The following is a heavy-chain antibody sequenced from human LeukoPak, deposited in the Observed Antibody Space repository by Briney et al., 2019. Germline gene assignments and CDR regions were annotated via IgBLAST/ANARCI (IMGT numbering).Heavy chain of an antibody. CDR3: ARGGTTVTTRVYYYGMDV. D-gene: IGHD4-17*01. CDR1: GYSFTSYW. J-gene: IGHJ6*02. Sequence: GESLKISCKGSGYSFTSYWIGWVRQMPGKGLEWMGIIYPGDSDTRYSPSFQGQVTISADKSIGTAYLQWSSLKASDTAMYYCARGGTTVTTRVYYYGMDVWGQGTTVTVSS. V-gene: IGHV5-51*01. CDR2: IYPGDSDT.